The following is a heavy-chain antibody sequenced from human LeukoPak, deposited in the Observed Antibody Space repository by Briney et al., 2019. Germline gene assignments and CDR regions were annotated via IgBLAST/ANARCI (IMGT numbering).Heavy chain of an antibody. CDR1: GFTFSSYS. CDR3: ARLPLVTAAA. Sequence: GGSLRLSCAASGFTFSSYSMHWVRQAPGKGLEWVAVISYDGSNKYYADSVKGRFTISRDNSKNTLYLQMNSLRAEDTAVYYCARLPLVTAAAWGQGTLVTVSS. V-gene: IGHV3-30*04. D-gene: IGHD2-21*02. CDR2: ISYDGSNK. J-gene: IGHJ5*02.